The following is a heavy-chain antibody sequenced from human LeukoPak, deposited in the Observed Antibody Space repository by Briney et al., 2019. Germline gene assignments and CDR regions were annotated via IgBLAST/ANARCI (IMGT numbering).Heavy chain of an antibody. V-gene: IGHV1-69*06. D-gene: IGHD6-13*01. Sequence: ASVKVSCKASGGTFSSYAISWVRQAPGQGLEWMGGIIPIFGTANYAQKFQGRVTITADKSTSTAYMELSSLRSEDTAVYYCARVLAADDGLYNWFDPWGQGTLVTVSS. CDR2: IIPIFGTA. CDR3: ARVLAADDGLYNWFDP. CDR1: GGTFSSYA. J-gene: IGHJ5*02.